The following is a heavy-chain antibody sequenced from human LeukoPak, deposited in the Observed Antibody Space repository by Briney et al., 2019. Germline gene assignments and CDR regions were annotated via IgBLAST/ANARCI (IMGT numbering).Heavy chain of an antibody. CDR3: TRVRIEAAGWVPFDY. CDR2: IYSGGNT. CDR1: GFIVSSNY. V-gene: IGHV3-66*01. J-gene: IGHJ4*02. D-gene: IGHD6-13*01. Sequence: PGGSLRLSCAASGFIVSSNYMSWVRQAPGKELEWVSIIYSGGNTYYADSVKGRFTNSRDISKNTVSLQMNSLKAEDTAVYYCTRVRIEAAGWVPFDYWGQGTRVSVAS.